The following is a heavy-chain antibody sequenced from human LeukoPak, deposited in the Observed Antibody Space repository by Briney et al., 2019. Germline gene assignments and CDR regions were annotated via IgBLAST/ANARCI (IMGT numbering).Heavy chain of an antibody. CDR2: IYHSGST. V-gene: IGHV4-4*02. Sequence: PSGTLSLTCAVSGGSISSSNWRSWVRQPPGKGLEWIGEIYHSGSTNYNPSLKSRVTISVDKSKNQFSLKLSSVTAADTAVYYCARVSYYDSSGGKLDYWGQGTLVTVSS. CDR1: GGSISSSNW. CDR3: ARVSYYDSSGGKLDY. J-gene: IGHJ4*02. D-gene: IGHD3-22*01.